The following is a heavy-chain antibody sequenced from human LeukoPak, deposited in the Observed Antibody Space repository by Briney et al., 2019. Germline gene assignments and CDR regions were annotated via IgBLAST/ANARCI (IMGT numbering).Heavy chain of an antibody. D-gene: IGHD5-12*01. Sequence: PGGSLRLSCAASGFTFSSYWMHWVRQAPGKGLVWVSRINSDGSSTSYADSVKGRFTISRDNAKNSLYLQMNSLRAEDTAVYYCARVVGSGYDTHFDYWGQGTLVTVSS. CDR2: INSDGSST. J-gene: IGHJ4*02. CDR3: ARVVGSGYDTHFDY. V-gene: IGHV3-74*01. CDR1: GFTFSSYW.